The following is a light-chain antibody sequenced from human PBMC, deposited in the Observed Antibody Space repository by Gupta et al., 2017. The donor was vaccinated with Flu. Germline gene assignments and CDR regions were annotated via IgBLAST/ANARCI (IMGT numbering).Light chain of an antibody. J-gene: IGKJ1*01. Sequence: DILSTQSPLSLPVTPGEPAPISCRSSQSLLHSNGYDYLDWYLKRPGQSPQLLIYLGSNRASGVHDRFSGSGSGTDFTLKISRVEDEDVGVYYCMQAIQPPTFGQGTKVEIK. CDR3: MQAIQPPT. CDR1: QSLLHSNGYDY. V-gene: IGKV2-28*01. CDR2: LGS.